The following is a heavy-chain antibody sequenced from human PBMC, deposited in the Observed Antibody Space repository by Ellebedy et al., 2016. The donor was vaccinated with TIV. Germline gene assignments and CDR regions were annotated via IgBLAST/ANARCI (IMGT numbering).Heavy chain of an antibody. J-gene: IGHJ4*02. CDR3: AKEGATTGWTYGDS. D-gene: IGHD1-1*01. Sequence: GESLKISXAASRFSFSDYGMHWLRQAPGKGLEWVAFIGYNGAEKHYGDSARGRFTISRDNSKNTLYLEMSTLRVDDTAMYYCAKEGATTGWTYGDSWGQGTLVTVSS. V-gene: IGHV3-30*02. CDR2: IGYNGAEK. CDR1: RFSFSDYG.